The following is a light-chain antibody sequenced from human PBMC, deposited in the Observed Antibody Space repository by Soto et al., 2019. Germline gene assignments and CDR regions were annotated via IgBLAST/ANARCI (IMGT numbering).Light chain of an antibody. V-gene: IGKV3-20*01. CDR1: ERISSNF. CDR3: QQYGTSPFT. Sequence: VLTQSPVTLSLSPGEVSTLSCRASERISSNFLAWYQQRPGQAPRLLIYGASTRTSGIPDRLIGSGSGTAFALTISRLEPEDFAVYYCQQYGTSPFTFGPGTTVEIK. J-gene: IGKJ3*01. CDR2: GAS.